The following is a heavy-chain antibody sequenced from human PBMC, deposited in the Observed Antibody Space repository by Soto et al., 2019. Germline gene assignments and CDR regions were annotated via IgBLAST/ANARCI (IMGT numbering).Heavy chain of an antibody. CDR3: ARDSGYSSSWYAYYYYYYGMDV. CDR1: GFTFSSYG. D-gene: IGHD6-13*01. Sequence: LRLSCAASGFTFSSYGMHWVRQAPGKGLEWVAVIWYDGSNKYYADSVKGRFTISRDNSKNTLYLQMNSLRAEDTAVYYCARDSGYSSSWYAYYYYYYGMDVWGQWTTVTVSS. CDR2: IWYDGSNK. V-gene: IGHV3-33*01. J-gene: IGHJ6*02.